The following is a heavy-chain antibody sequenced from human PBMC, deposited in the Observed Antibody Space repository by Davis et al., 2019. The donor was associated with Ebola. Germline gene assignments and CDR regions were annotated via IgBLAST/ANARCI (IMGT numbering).Heavy chain of an antibody. J-gene: IGHJ6*02. V-gene: IGHV3-49*04. Sequence: GGSLRLSCAGHGFSFGDYAINWVRQAPGKGLEWVGFIRSKSYGGKPAYAASVKGRFTISRDDSKSIAYLQLDSLRTEDTAVYYCSRDLMEPRPSYYSGMDAWGLGTTVTVSS. CDR2: IRSKSYGGKP. D-gene: IGHD4-11*01. CDR1: GFSFGDYA. CDR3: SRDLMEPRPSYYSGMDA.